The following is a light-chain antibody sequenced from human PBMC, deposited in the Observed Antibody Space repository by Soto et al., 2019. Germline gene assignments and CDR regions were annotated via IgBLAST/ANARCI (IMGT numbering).Light chain of an antibody. J-gene: IGLJ2*01. CDR2: GVN. V-gene: IGLV2-14*02. CDR1: SSDIGSYDL. CDR3: SSYTSSSTLV. Sequence: QSALTQPASVSGSPGQSITISCTGTSSDIGSYDLVSWYRQHPGEAPKLLIYGVNKRPSGVSNRFSGSKSGNTASLTISGLQAEDEADYYCSSYTSSSTLVFGGGTKLTVL.